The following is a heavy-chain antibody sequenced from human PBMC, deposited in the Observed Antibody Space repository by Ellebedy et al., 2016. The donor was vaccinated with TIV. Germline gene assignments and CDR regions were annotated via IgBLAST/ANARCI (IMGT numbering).Heavy chain of an antibody. CDR3: AKDPVVTAIPGHWFDP. Sequence: GGSLRLXCAASGFTFSSYWMHWVRQAPGKGLVWVSRINSDGSSTSYADSVKGRFTISRDNSKNTLYLQMNSLRAEDTAVYYCAKDPVVTAIPGHWFDPWGQGTLVTVSS. CDR2: INSDGSST. D-gene: IGHD2-21*02. J-gene: IGHJ5*02. CDR1: GFTFSSYW. V-gene: IGHV3-74*01.